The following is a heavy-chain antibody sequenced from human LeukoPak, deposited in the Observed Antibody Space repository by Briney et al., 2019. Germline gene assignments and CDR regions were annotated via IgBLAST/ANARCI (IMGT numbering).Heavy chain of an antibody. Sequence: SVKVSCKASGGTFSSYAISWVRQAPGQGLEWMGRIIPILGIANYAQKFQGRVTITADKSTSTAYMELSSLRSEDTAVYYCARCYDFSPMDVWGHGTTVTVSS. J-gene: IGHJ6*02. CDR3: ARCYDFSPMDV. CDR1: GGTFSSYA. CDR2: IIPILGIA. D-gene: IGHD3-3*01. V-gene: IGHV1-69*04.